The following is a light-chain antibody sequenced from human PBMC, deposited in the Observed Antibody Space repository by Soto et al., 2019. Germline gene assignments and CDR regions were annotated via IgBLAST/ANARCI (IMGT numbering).Light chain of an antibody. Sequence: QSVLTQPPSVSGAPGQRVTISCTGSGSNIGAGYDVHWYQQLPGTAPKLLIYGNSNRPSGVPDRFSGSKSGTSASLAITGLQAEDEADYYCQSYDSSLSGKVFGTGTKLTVL. V-gene: IGLV1-40*01. CDR2: GNS. CDR3: QSYDSSLSGKV. CDR1: GSNIGAGYD. J-gene: IGLJ1*01.